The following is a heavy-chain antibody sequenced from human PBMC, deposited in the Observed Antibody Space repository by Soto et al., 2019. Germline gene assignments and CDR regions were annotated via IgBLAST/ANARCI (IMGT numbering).Heavy chain of an antibody. D-gene: IGHD2-15*01. Sequence: EVQLLESGGGLVQPGGSLRLSCAASGFTFSSYAMSWVRQAPGKGLEWVSAISGSGGSTYYADSVKGRFTISRDNSKNTLYPQMNSLTAEDTAVYYCAKDHFRVVAATQDFGYWGQGTLFTVSS. CDR1: GFTFSSYA. J-gene: IGHJ4*02. CDR3: AKDHFRVVAATQDFGY. V-gene: IGHV3-23*01. CDR2: ISGSGGST.